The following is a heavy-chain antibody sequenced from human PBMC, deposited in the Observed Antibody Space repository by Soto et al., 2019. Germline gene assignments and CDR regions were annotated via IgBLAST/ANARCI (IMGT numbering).Heavy chain of an antibody. J-gene: IGHJ4*02. CDR1: GFTFSSYG. CDR3: ASLGDTTSRRFDY. D-gene: IGHD4-4*01. Sequence: QVQLVESGGGVVQPGRSLRLSCAASGFTFSSYGMHWVRQAPGKGLERVAVIWYDGSNKYYADSVKGRFTISRDNSKNSLYLQMNSLRSEDTAVYYCASLGDTTSRRFDYWGQGTLVTVSS. CDR2: IWYDGSNK. V-gene: IGHV3-33*01.